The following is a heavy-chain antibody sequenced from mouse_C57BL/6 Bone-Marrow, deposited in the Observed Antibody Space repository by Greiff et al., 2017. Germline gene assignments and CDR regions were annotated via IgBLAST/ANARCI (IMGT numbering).Heavy chain of an antibody. V-gene: IGHV5-9-1*02. CDR1: GFTFSSYA. J-gene: IGHJ2*01. Sequence: EVKLVESGEGLVKPGGSLKLSCAASGFTFSSYAMSWVRQTPEKRLEWVAYISSGGDYIYYADTVKGRFTISRDTARNTLYLQMSSLKSEDTAMYYCTTNWDGVDYWGQGTTLTVSS. CDR2: ISSGGDYI. D-gene: IGHD4-1*01. CDR3: TTNWDGVDY.